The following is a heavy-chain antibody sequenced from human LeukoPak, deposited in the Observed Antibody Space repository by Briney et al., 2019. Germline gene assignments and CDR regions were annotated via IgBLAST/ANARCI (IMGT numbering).Heavy chain of an antibody. CDR1: GYTFTSYY. J-gene: IGHJ4*02. CDR2: INPSGGST. Sequence: GASVKVSCKASGYTFTSYYMHWVRQAPGQGLEWMGIINPSGGSTSYAQKFQGRVTMTRDTSTSTVYMELSSLRSEDTAVYYCARDMSFRANQWLVIVYRTVDYWGQGTLVTVSS. D-gene: IGHD6-19*01. V-gene: IGHV1-46*01. CDR3: ARDMSFRANQWLVIVYRTVDY.